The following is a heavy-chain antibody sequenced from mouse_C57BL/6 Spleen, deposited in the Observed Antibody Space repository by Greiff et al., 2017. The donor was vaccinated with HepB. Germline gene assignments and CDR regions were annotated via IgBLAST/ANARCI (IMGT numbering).Heavy chain of an antibody. Sequence: EVQLVESGGGLVKPGGSLKLSCAASGFTFSDYGMHWVRQAPEKGLEWVAYISSGSSTIYYADTVKGRFTISRDNAKNTLFLQMTSLRSEDTAMYYCARLHSSGHRGNYAMDYWGQGTSVTVSS. CDR1: GFTFSDYG. J-gene: IGHJ4*01. V-gene: IGHV5-17*01. CDR3: ARLHSSGHRGNYAMDY. CDR2: ISSGSSTI. D-gene: IGHD3-2*02.